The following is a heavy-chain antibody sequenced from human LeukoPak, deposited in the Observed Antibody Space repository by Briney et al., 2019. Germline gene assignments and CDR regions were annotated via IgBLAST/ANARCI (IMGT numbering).Heavy chain of an antibody. CDR1: GGSISSGSYY. Sequence: SETLSLTCTVSGGSISSGSYYWSWIRQPAGKGLEWIGRIYTSGSTNYNPSLKSRVTISVDTSKNQFSLKLSSVTAADTAVYYCARASLIKVVPAAPGCYFDYWGQGTLVTVSP. J-gene: IGHJ4*02. CDR2: IYTSGST. V-gene: IGHV4-61*02. D-gene: IGHD2-2*01. CDR3: ARASLIKVVPAAPGCYFDY.